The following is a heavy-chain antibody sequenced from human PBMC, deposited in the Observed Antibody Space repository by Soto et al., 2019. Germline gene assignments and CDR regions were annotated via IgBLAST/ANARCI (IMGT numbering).Heavy chain of an antibody. CDR3: ARVYSSYLPAGDTWYNWFDP. Sequence: QVQLQESGPGLVKPSQTLSLTCTVSGGSISSGDYYWSWIRQPPGKGLEWIGYIYYSGSTYYNPSLKSRVTISVDTSKNQFSLKLSSVTAADTAVYYCARVYSSYLPAGDTWYNWFDPWGQGTLVTVSS. J-gene: IGHJ5*02. D-gene: IGHD6-6*01. CDR2: IYYSGST. CDR1: GGSISSGDYY. V-gene: IGHV4-30-4*01.